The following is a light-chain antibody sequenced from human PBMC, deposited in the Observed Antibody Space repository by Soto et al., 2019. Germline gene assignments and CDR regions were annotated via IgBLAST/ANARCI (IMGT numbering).Light chain of an antibody. J-gene: IGKJ3*01. V-gene: IGKV1-9*01. Sequence: DIQLTQSPSFLSASVGDRGTITCRASQGITNDLAWYQQKPGKAPKLLIYAASSLQRGVPSTFSGSGFGTEFTLTISSRQPEDFPTYFCQQFNSDPFTFGPGTTVDFK. CDR1: QGITND. CDR3: QQFNSDPFT. CDR2: AAS.